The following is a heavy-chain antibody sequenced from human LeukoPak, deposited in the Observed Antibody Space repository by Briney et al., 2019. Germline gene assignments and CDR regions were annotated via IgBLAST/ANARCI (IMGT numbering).Heavy chain of an antibody. D-gene: IGHD6-13*01. V-gene: IGHV1-2*02. J-gene: IGHJ3*02. Sequence: ASVKVSCKASGYTFTGHYMHWVRQAPGQGLEWMGWINPNSGGTNYAQKFQGRVTMTRDTSISTAYMELSRLRSDDTAVYYCARIRTYSSSWYETPDAFDIWGQGTMVTVSS. CDR1: GYTFTGHY. CDR2: INPNSGGT. CDR3: ARIRTYSSSWYETPDAFDI.